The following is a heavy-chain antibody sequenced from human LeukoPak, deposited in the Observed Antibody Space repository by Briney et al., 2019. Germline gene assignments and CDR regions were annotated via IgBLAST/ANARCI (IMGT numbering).Heavy chain of an antibody. CDR1: GGSLSGYY. D-gene: IGHD4-23*01. J-gene: IGHJ4*02. Sequence: SETLSLTCAVYGGSLSGYYWSWIRQPPGKGMEWIGEINHSGSTNYNPSLKSRVTISVDTSKNQFSLKLSSVTAADTAVYYCARGTTVVTQNYFDYWGQGTLVTVSS. CDR2: INHSGST. V-gene: IGHV4-34*01. CDR3: ARGTTVVTQNYFDY.